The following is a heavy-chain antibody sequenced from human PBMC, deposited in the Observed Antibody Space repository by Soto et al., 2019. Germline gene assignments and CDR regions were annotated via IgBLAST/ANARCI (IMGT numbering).Heavy chain of an antibody. Sequence: QVQLVQSGTEGKKPGASVKVSCKASGGTFSRSGFHWVRQAPGQGLEWMGMIVPSVDTTNYAQKFQARVTISADQFTSTVYMELRGLRSEDTAVYYCARCPQPPNTADPYAVDVWGQGTRVIVSS. V-gene: IGHV1-69*18. CDR1: GGTFSRSG. CDR3: ARCPQPPNTADPYAVDV. D-gene: IGHD2-21*02. J-gene: IGHJ6*02. CDR2: IVPSVDTT.